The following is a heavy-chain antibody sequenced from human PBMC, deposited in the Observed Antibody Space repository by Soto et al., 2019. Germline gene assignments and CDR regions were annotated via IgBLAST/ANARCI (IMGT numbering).Heavy chain of an antibody. CDR2: ISGSGANT. Sequence: EVQVLESGGGLVQPGGSLRLSCAASGFTFTDYAMNWVRQAPGKGLEWVSTISGSGANTYYADSVRVRFTISRDNYKNALSLKMSSLRADDTDVYDCAKDGKHINGWWAAFEIWGQGTVVNVS. CDR3: AKDGKHINGWWAAFEI. V-gene: IGHV3-23*01. D-gene: IGHD6-19*01. J-gene: IGHJ3*02. CDR1: GFTFTDYA.